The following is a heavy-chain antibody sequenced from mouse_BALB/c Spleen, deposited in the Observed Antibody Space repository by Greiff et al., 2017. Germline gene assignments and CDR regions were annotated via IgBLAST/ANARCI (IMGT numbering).Heavy chain of an antibody. CDR3: AMNYYGYDEGYYYAMDY. Sequence: EVQLKESGPGLVKPSQSLSLTCTVTGYSITSDYAWNWIRQFPGNKLEWMGYISYSGSTSYNPSLKSRISITRDTSKNQFFLQLNSVTTEDTATYYCAMNYYGYDEGYYYAMDYWGQGTSVTVSS. D-gene: IGHD2-2*01. CDR1: GYSITSDYA. J-gene: IGHJ4*01. V-gene: IGHV3-2*02. CDR2: ISYSGST.